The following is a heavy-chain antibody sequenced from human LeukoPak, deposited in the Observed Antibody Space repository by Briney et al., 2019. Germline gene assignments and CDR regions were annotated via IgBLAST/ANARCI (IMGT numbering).Heavy chain of an antibody. CDR3: TVQSDYDSSGYYYI. CDR2: LNPNSGNT. Sequence: ASLKVSCKASRYTFTSYDINSVRQATRQGLEWMGWLNPNSGNTDYAQTYQSRVTITRNTSISTAYMELSSLRSEDTAVYDCTVQSDYDSSGYYYIWGQGTLVTVSS. D-gene: IGHD3-22*01. CDR1: RYTFTSYD. V-gene: IGHV1-8*03. J-gene: IGHJ4*02.